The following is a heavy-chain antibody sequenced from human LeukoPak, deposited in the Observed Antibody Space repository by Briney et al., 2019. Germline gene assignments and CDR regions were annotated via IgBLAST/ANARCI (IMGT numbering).Heavy chain of an antibody. V-gene: IGHV4-39*01. Sequence: SETLSLTCTVSGGYISINSYYWGWIRQPPGKGLEWIGSIYYSGGTYYNPSLRSRLTISVDTSKNQFSLKLSSVTAADTAVYYCARGRYYYDSGGYQSPYYYMDVWGKGTTVTVSS. CDR2: IYYSGGT. CDR1: GGYISINSYY. J-gene: IGHJ6*03. CDR3: ARGRYYYDSGGYQSPYYYMDV. D-gene: IGHD3-22*01.